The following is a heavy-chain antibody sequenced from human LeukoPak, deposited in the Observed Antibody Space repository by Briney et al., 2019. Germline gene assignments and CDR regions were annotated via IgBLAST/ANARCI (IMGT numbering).Heavy chain of an antibody. D-gene: IGHD1-7*01. CDR3: AKDITGTTRFDY. J-gene: IGHJ4*02. V-gene: IGHV3-23*01. CDR2: ISGSGGNT. CDR1: GCTFSSYA. Sequence: GGSLRLSCAVSGCTFSSYAMSWVRQAPGKGLEWVSGISGSGGNTYYADSVKGRFTISRDSSKNTLYLQMDSLRAEDTAVYYCAKDITGTTRFDYWGQGTLVTVSS.